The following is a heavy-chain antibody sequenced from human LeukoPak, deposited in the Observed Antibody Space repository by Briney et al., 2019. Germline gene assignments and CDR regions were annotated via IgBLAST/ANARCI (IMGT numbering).Heavy chain of an antibody. Sequence: KSSETLSLTCAVYGGSFSGYYWSWIRQPPGKGLEWIGEINHSGSTNYNPSLKSRVTISVDTSKNQFSLKLSSVTAADTAVYYCARGLLWFGDQSRWFDPWGQGTLVTVSS. V-gene: IGHV4-34*01. CDR3: ARGLLWFGDQSRWFDP. J-gene: IGHJ5*02. CDR2: INHSGST. D-gene: IGHD3-10*01. CDR1: GGSFSGYY.